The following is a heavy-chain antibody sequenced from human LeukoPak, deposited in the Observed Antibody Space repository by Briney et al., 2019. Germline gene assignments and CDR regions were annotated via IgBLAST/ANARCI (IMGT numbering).Heavy chain of an antibody. CDR2: INPNSGGT. V-gene: IGHV1-2*02. CDR1: GYTFTGYY. D-gene: IGHD4-17*01. J-gene: IGHJ4*02. CDR3: ARHDCGDYVGYFDY. Sequence: ASVKVSCKASGYTFTGYYMHWVRQAPGQGLEWMGWINPNSGGTNYAQKFQGRVTMTRDTSISTAYMELSRLRSDDTAVYYCARHDCGDYVGYFDYWGQGTLVTVSS.